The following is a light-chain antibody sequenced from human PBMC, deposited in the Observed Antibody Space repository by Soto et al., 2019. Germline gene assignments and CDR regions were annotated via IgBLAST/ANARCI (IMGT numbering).Light chain of an antibody. J-gene: IGKJ3*01. Sequence: DIQMTQSPSSLSASVGDRVTITGQASQDISNYLNWYQQKPGKAPKLLIYDASNLETGVPSRFSGSGSGTDFTFTISSLQPADIATYYCQQYDNLPFTFGPGTKVDIK. CDR2: DAS. CDR1: QDISNY. V-gene: IGKV1-33*01. CDR3: QQYDNLPFT.